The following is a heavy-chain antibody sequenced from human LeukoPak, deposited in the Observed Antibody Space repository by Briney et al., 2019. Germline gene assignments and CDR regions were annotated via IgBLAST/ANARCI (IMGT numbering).Heavy chain of an antibody. Sequence: SETLSLTCTVSGGSISSSSYYCGWIRQPPGKGLEWIGEINHSGSTNYNPSLKSRVTISVDTSKKQFSLKLSSVTAADTAVYYCVTYYFDSSGPKKNYWGQGTLVTVSS. D-gene: IGHD3-22*01. CDR1: GGSISSSSYY. CDR2: INHSGST. V-gene: IGHV4-39*07. CDR3: VTYYFDSSGPKKNY. J-gene: IGHJ4*02.